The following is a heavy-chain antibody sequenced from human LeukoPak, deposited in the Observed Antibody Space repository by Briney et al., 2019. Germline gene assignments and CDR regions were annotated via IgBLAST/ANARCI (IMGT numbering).Heavy chain of an antibody. J-gene: IGHJ6*02. D-gene: IGHD3-10*01. CDR2: ISSSSSNI. Sequence: GGSLRLSCAASGFTFSSYSMIWLRQAPGKGLEWVSYISSSSSNIYYADSVKGRFTSSRDNAKNSLYLQMNSLRAEDTAVYYCATNYYGSGRDVWGQGTTVTVSS. CDR1: GFTFSSYS. CDR3: ATNYYGSGRDV. V-gene: IGHV3-48*01.